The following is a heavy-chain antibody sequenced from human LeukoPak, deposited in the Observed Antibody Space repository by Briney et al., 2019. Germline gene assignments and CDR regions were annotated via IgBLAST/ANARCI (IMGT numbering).Heavy chain of an antibody. J-gene: IGHJ5*02. CDR2: IYTSGST. CDR1: GGSISSYY. CDR3: ARAHYSYDHNWFDP. D-gene: IGHD5-18*01. V-gene: IGHV4-4*07. Sequence: TSETLSLTCTVSGGSISSYYWSWIRQPAGKGLEWIGRIYTSGSTNYNPSLKSRVTMSVDTSKNQFSLKLSSVTAADTAVYYCARAHYSYDHNWFDPWGQGTLVTVSS.